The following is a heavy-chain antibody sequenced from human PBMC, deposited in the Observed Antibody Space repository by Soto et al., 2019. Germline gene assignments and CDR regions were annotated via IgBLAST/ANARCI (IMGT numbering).Heavy chain of an antibody. CDR1: GFTFSNAW. J-gene: IGHJ4*02. CDR2: IKSKTDGGTT. CDR3: TTDPRKDTWIQLSLAAPIESRAN. V-gene: IGHV3-15*07. D-gene: IGHD5-18*01. Sequence: GGSLRLSCAASGFTFSNAWMNWVRQAPGKGLEWVGRIKSKTDGGTTDYAAPVKGRFTISRDDSKNTLYLQMNSLKTEDTAVYYCTTDPRKDTWIQLSLAAPIESRANWGQGTLVTVSS.